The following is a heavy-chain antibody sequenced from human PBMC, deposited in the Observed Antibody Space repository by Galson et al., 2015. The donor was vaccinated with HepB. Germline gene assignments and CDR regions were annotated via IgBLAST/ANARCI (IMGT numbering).Heavy chain of an antibody. J-gene: IGHJ6*02. V-gene: IGHV3-21*01. CDR3: ASTGYSRDGMDV. Sequence: SLRLSCAASGFTFSTYSMNWVRQAPGKGLEWVSSISSSGSYIYYADSLKGRFTISRDNAKNSLFLQMNSLRAEDTAVYYCASTGYSRDGMDVWGQGTTVTVSS. CDR1: GFTFSTYS. D-gene: IGHD5-12*01. CDR2: ISSSGSYI.